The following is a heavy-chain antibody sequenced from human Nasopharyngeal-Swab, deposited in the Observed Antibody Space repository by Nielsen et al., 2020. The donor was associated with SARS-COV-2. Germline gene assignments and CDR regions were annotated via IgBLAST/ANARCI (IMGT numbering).Heavy chain of an antibody. D-gene: IGHD3-3*01. CDR2: IWYDGSNK. J-gene: IGHJ3*02. CDR1: GFTFSSYG. Sequence: GESLKISCAASGFTFSSYGMHWVRQAPGKGLEWVAVIWYDGSNKYYADSVKSRFTISRDNSKNTLYLQMNSLRAEDTAVYYCARGPRLLRFLEWLFSLDAFDIWGQGTMVTVSS. CDR3: ARGPRLLRFLEWLFSLDAFDI. V-gene: IGHV3-33*01.